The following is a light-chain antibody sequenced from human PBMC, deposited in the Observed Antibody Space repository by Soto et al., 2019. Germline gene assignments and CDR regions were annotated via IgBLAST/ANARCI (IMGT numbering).Light chain of an antibody. CDR2: ATS. V-gene: IGKV1-27*01. CDR3: QKCYNAPLT. CDR1: QDIGNY. J-gene: IGKJ4*01. Sequence: DIQMTQSPSSLSASVGDRVTITCRASQDIGNYLAWYQQKPGKVPKLLIYATSILSSGVPSRFSGSGSGTDFTLTISSLQPEDVATYYCQKCYNAPLTFGGGTKVGIK.